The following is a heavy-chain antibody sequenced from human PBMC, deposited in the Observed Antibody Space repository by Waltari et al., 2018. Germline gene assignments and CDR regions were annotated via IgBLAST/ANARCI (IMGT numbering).Heavy chain of an antibody. J-gene: IGHJ6*02. CDR3: AKDGTGWKHPTGAYYYYGLDV. D-gene: IGHD6-19*01. V-gene: IGHV3-23*01. CDR2: SSGSGNST. Sequence: EVQVLESGGGLVQPGGSLRLSCAASGFIFNRNAMNWVRQAPGKGLEWVSTSSGSGNSTHYADSVKGRFTISRDNSKNTVYLQMNSLRVEDTAVYYCAKDGTGWKHPTGAYYYYGLDVWGPGTTVTVSS. CDR1: GFIFNRNA.